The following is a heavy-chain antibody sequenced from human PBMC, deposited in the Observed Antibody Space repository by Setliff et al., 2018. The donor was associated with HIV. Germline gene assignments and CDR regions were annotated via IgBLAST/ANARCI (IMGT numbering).Heavy chain of an antibody. CDR2: IYHVGTT. CDR3: VTTDYIYGRNNFQY. Sequence: SETLSLTCAVYGGSFSGYYWGWIRQSPEKGLEWIGNIYHVGTTYYNPSLESRVTISVDTSKSQFSLKLTSVTASDTAIYYCVTTDYIYGRNNFQYWGQGTLVTVSS. J-gene: IGHJ4*02. CDR1: GGSFSGYY. V-gene: IGHV4-34*01. D-gene: IGHD5-18*01.